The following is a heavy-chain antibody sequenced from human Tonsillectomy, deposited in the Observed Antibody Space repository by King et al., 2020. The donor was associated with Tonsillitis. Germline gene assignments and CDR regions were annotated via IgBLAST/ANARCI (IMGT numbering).Heavy chain of an antibody. J-gene: IGHJ4*02. CDR1: GFTFSTYG. D-gene: IGHD4-17*01. Sequence: VQLVQSGGGVVQPGGSLRLSCAASGFTFSTYGMHWVRQAPGKGVEWVAFIRFDGSNKYYADSVKGRFTISRDNSKNTLYLQMNSLRAEDTAVYYCGKDSGEYGVYFYFDFWGQGTLVTLSS. CDR2: IRFDGSNK. V-gene: IGHV3-30*02. CDR3: GKDSGEYGVYFYFDF.